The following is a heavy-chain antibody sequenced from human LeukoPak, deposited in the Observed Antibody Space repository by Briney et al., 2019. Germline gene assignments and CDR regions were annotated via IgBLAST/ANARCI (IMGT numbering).Heavy chain of an antibody. CDR2: ISSSGSTI. CDR3: ARLRGGYRLY. Sequence: PGGSLRLSCAASGFTFNTYIMNWVRQAPGKGLEWVSYISSSGSTIYYADSVKGRFTISRDNAKNSLYLQINSLRAEDTAVYYCARLRGGYRLYWGQGTLVTVSS. V-gene: IGHV3-48*04. J-gene: IGHJ4*02. D-gene: IGHD5-24*01. CDR1: GFTFNTYI.